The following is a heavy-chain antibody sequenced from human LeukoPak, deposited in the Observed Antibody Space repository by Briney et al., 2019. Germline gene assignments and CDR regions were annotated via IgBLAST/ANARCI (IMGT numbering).Heavy chain of an antibody. Sequence: PGGSLRLSCSASGFNLSSDYMSWVRQAPGKGLAWLSVIYSGGTTYYSDSVNGRFTISRDNSKNTVYLQMNSLRVEDTAMYYCTRGGSVPATRSFDYWGQGTLVTVSS. CDR3: TRGGSVPATRSFDY. CDR1: GFNLSSDY. J-gene: IGHJ4*02. D-gene: IGHD6-19*01. CDR2: IYSGGTT. V-gene: IGHV3-66*01.